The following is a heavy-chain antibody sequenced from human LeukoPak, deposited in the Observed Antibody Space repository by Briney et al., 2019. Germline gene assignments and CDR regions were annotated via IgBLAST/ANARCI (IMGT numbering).Heavy chain of an antibody. CDR2: INHSGST. D-gene: IGHD2-2*01. V-gene: IGHV4-34*01. CDR3: ARLGYCSSTSCFNWFDP. CDR1: GGSFSGYY. J-gene: IGHJ5*02. Sequence: SETLSLTCAVYGGSFSGYYWSWIRQPPGKGLEWIGEINHSGSTNYNPSLKSRVTISVDTSKNQFSLKLSSVTAADTAVYYCARLGYCSSTSCFNWFDPWGQGTLVTVSS.